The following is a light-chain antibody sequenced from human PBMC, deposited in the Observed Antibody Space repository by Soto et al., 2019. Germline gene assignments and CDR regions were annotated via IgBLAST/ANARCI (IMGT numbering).Light chain of an antibody. CDR2: DTS. CDR3: QQRSIWTSR. Sequence: EIVLTQSPATLSLSPGERATLSCRAGESVSSYLAWYQQKPGQAPSLLIYDTSNRATCIPTRFSGSGSGTEFTLTISSLEPEDFAVCYCQQRSIWTSRFGQANKLKIK. J-gene: IGKJ1*01. CDR1: ESVSSY. V-gene: IGKV3-11*01.